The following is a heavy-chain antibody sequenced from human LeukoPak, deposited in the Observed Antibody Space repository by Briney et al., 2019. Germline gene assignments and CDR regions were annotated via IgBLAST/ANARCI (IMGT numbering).Heavy chain of an antibody. CDR2: YYTSEST. CDR3: ARDGDYYDSSGSFDS. CDR1: GDSISNYY. J-gene: IGHJ4*02. V-gene: IGHV4-4*07. D-gene: IGHD3-22*01. Sequence: PSETLSLTCTVSGDSISNYYWSWIRQPAGKGLEWIGRYYTSESTDYNPSLKSRVTMSVDTSKNQFFLKLSSVTAADTAVYYCARDGDYYDSSGSFDSWGQGTLVAVSS.